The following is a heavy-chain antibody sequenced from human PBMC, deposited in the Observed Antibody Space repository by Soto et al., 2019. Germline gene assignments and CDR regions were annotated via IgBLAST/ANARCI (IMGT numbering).Heavy chain of an antibody. V-gene: IGHV4-34*01. J-gene: IGHJ5*02. D-gene: IGHD3-9*01. CDR2: INHSGST. CDR3: ARSGILTGYCWFDP. Sequence: QVQLQQWGAGLLKPSETLSLTCAVYGGSFSGYYWSWIRQPPGKGLEWIGEINHSGSTNYNPSLKSRVTXXVXTXXNQFSLKLSSVTAADTAVYYCARSGILTGYCWFDPWGQGTLVTVSS. CDR1: GGSFSGYY.